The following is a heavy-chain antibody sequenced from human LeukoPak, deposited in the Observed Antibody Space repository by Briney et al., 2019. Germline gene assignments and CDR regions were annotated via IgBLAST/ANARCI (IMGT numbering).Heavy chain of an antibody. J-gene: IGHJ6*02. CDR1: GYTLTELS. CDR3: ATRGVVVPAAILSGYYYYGMDV. CDR2: FDPEDGET. Sequence: ASVKVSCKVSGYTLTELSMHWVRQAPGKGLEWMGGFDPEDGETIYAQKFQGRVTMTRDTSISTAYMELSRLRSDDTAVYYCATRGVVVPAAILSGYYYYGMDVWGQGTTVTVSS. D-gene: IGHD2-2*01. V-gene: IGHV1-24*01.